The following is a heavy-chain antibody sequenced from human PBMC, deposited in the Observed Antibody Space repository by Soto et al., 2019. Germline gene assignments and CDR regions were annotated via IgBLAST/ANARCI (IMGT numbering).Heavy chain of an antibody. CDR2: IYYSGST. CDR1: GGSISSSSYY. Sequence: SETLSLTCTVSGGSISSSSYYWGWIRQPPGKGLEWIGSIYYSGSTYYNPSLKSRVTISVDTSKNQFSLKLSSVTATDTAVYYCARLGSSASSSALFGYWGQGTLVTVSS. D-gene: IGHD6-6*01. CDR3: ARLGSSASSSALFGY. J-gene: IGHJ4*02. V-gene: IGHV4-39*01.